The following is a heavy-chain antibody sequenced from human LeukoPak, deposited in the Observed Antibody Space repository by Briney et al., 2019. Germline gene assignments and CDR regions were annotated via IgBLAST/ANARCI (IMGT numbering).Heavy chain of an antibody. V-gene: IGHV1-8*01. CDR1: GYTFTSYD. CDR2: MNPNSGNT. CDR3: ARMRYSSSWYGYYYYGMDV. J-gene: IGHJ6*02. D-gene: IGHD6-13*01. Sequence: ASVKVSCKASGYTFTSYDINWVRQATGQGLEWMGWMNPNSGNTGYAQKFQGRVTMTRNTSISTAYMELSSLRSEDTAVYYCARMRYSSSWYGYYYYGMDVWGQGTTVTVSS.